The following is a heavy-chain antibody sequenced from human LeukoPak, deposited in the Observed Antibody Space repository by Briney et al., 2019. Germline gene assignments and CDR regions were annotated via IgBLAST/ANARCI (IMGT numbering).Heavy chain of an antibody. CDR2: ISYDGSNK. Sequence: GRSLRLSCAASGFTFSSYGMHWVRQAPGKGLEGVAVISYDGSNKYYADSVKGRFTISRDNSKNTLYLQMNSLRAEDTAVYYCAKLPDGYSSGSDAFDIWGQGTMVTVSS. J-gene: IGHJ3*02. D-gene: IGHD6-19*01. V-gene: IGHV3-30*18. CDR1: GFTFSSYG. CDR3: AKLPDGYSSGSDAFDI.